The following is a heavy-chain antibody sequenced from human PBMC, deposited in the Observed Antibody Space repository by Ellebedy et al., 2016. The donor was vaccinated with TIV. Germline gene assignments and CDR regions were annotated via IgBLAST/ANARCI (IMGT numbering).Heavy chain of an antibody. D-gene: IGHD3-10*01. CDR2: IYPGDSDT. CDR3: ARHIGGGVIMVRGCFDY. CDR1: GYSFTSYW. V-gene: IGHV5-51*01. J-gene: IGHJ4*02. Sequence: GGSLRLSXKGSGYSFTSYWIGWVRQMPGKGLEWMGIIYPGDSDTGYSPSFQGQVTISADKSITTAYLEWSSLKASDTAMYYCARHIGGGVIMVRGCFDYWGQGSLVTVAS.